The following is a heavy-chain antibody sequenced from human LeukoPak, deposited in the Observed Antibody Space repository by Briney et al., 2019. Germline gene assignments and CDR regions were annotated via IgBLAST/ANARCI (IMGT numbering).Heavy chain of an antibody. V-gene: IGHV4-34*01. D-gene: IGHD6-19*01. CDR1: GGSFSGYY. J-gene: IGHJ4*02. CDR3: ARCSYSSGWDFDY. Sequence: SETLSLTCAVYGGSFSGYYWSWLRQPPGKGLEWIGEINHSGSTNYNPSLKSRVTISVDTSKNQFSLKLSSVTAADTAVYYCARCSYSSGWDFDYWGQGTLVTVSS. CDR2: INHSGST.